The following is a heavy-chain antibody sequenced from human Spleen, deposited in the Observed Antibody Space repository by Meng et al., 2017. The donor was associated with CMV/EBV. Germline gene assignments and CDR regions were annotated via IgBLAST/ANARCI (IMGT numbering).Heavy chain of an antibody. D-gene: IGHD3-22*01. CDR3: ARDCPNYYDSSGSYYFDY. Sequence: SVKVSCTASGGTFSSYAISWVRQAPGQGLEWMGGIIPILGIANYAQKFQGRVTITADKPTSTAYMELSSLRSEDTAVYYCARDCPNYYDSSGSYYFDYWGQGTLVTVSS. CDR2: IIPILGIA. V-gene: IGHV1-69*10. J-gene: IGHJ4*02. CDR1: GGTFSSYA.